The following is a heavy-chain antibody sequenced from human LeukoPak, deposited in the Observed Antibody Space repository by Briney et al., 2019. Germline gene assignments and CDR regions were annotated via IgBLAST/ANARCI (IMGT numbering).Heavy chain of an antibody. Sequence: ASVKVSCKASGYTFTSYGISWVRQAPGQGLEWMGWISAYNGNTNYAQKLQGRVTMTRNTSISTAYMELSSLRSEDTAVYYCARGGRYYYGSGSYDPWGQGTLVTVSS. J-gene: IGHJ5*02. CDR2: ISAYNGNT. CDR1: GYTFTSYG. V-gene: IGHV1-18*01. CDR3: ARGGRYYYGSGSYDP. D-gene: IGHD3-10*01.